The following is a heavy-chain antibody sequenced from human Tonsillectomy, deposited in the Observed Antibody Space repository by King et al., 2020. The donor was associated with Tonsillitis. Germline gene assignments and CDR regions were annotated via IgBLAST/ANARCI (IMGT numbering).Heavy chain of an antibody. CDR3: AREGDGGFDY. V-gene: IGHV3-7*01. CDR1: GFTFTSYW. J-gene: IGHJ4*02. CDR2: KKQDGSKK. D-gene: IGHD2-21*01. Sequence: VQLVESGGDLVQPGGSLRLSCAASGFTFTSYWMSWVRLAPGKGLEWVANKKQDGSKKEYVDSVKGRFTISRDNAKNSLYLQMNSLRVEDTAVYYCAREGDGGFDYWGQGTLVTVSS.